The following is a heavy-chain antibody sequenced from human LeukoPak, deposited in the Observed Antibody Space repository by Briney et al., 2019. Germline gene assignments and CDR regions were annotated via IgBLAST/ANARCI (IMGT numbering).Heavy chain of an antibody. CDR1: GFPFSSYA. J-gene: IGHJ6*02. D-gene: IGHD2-15*01. Sequence: GGALRLSCSASGFPFSSYAMHWVREAPGKGLEYVSAISDSGGSTYYADSVKGRFTISRDNSKNTLYLQMSSLRAEDTAVYFCVRGYSFGPYGMDVWGQGTTVTVSS. CDR2: ISDSGGST. V-gene: IGHV3-64D*09. CDR3: VRGYSFGPYGMDV.